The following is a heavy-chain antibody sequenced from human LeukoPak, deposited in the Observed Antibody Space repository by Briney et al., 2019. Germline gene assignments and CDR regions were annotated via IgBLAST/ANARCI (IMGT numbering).Heavy chain of an antibody. Sequence: ASVKVSCKASGYTFTNNYLHWVRQAPGQGLEWMGMIYPRDGSTSYAQNFQGRVTVTRDTSTTTVHMELRGLRSEGTAVYYCARDQEGFDYWGQGTVVTVSS. CDR2: IYPRDGST. V-gene: IGHV1-46*01. CDR3: ARDQEGFDY. J-gene: IGHJ4*02. CDR1: GYTFTNNY.